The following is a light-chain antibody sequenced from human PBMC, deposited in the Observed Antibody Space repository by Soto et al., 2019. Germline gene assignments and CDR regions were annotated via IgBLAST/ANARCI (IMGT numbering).Light chain of an antibody. Sequence: EIVLTQSPATLSVSPGERATLFCRASQTVSTNLAWYQQKPGQPPRLLFYNASSNFAGLPARYSASGSGTEFTLTLDNVEAEDFGFYFCQQYQNWPRTFGQGTRVEI. CDR2: NAS. CDR3: QQYQNWPRT. CDR1: QTVSTN. V-gene: IGKV3-15*01. J-gene: IGKJ1*01.